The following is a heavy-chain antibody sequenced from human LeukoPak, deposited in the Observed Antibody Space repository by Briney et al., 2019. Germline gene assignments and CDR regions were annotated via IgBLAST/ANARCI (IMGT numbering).Heavy chain of an antibody. J-gene: IGHJ5*02. V-gene: IGHV3-23*01. CDR2: IRPSGDNT. CDR1: GFTFSSYD. Sequence: HPGGALRLSCAASGFTFSSYDMTWVRQAPGRGLEWVSSIRPSGDNTYYGDSVKGRFTISRDNAKNTVYLQMNNMRVDDTAIYYCARVAGWHWFDPWGQGTLVTVSS. D-gene: IGHD6-19*01. CDR3: ARVAGWHWFDP.